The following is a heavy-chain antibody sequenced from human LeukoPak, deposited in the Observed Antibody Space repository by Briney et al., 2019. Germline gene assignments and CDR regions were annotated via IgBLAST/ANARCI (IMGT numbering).Heavy chain of an antibody. J-gene: IGHJ6*02. Sequence: ASVKVSCKASGYTFTSYYMHWVRQAPGQGLEWMGIINPSGGSTSYAQKIQGRVTMTRDTSTSTVYMELSSLRSEDTAVYYCARGSGSSWYDYYYYYGMDVWGQGTTVTVSS. CDR3: ARGSGSSWYDYYYYYGMDV. CDR2: INPSGGST. D-gene: IGHD6-13*01. V-gene: IGHV1-46*01. CDR1: GYTFTSYY.